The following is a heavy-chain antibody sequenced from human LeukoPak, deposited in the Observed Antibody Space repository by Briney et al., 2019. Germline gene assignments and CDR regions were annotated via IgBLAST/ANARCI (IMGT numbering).Heavy chain of an antibody. CDR3: AKDISASYYYDSSGYDY. J-gene: IGHJ4*02. Sequence: GGSLGLSCAASGFTFSSYAMSWVRQAPGKGLEWVSAISGSGGSTYYADSVKGRFTISRDNSKNTLYLQMNSLRAEDTAVYYCAKDISASYYYDSSGYDYWGQGTLVTVSS. V-gene: IGHV3-23*01. CDR1: GFTFSSYA. CDR2: ISGSGGST. D-gene: IGHD3-22*01.